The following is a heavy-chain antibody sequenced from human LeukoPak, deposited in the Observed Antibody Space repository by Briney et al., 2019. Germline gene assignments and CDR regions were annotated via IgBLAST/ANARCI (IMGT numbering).Heavy chain of an antibody. J-gene: IGHJ4*02. V-gene: IGHV3-21*01. CDR2: ISSSSSSYI. CDR1: GFTSSSYR. D-gene: IGHD2/OR15-2a*01. CDR3: ARDVEYYYFDY. Sequence: GGSLRLSCAASGFTSSSYRMNWVRQAPGKGLEWVSSISSSSSSYIYYADSVKGRFTLSRDNARNSLYLQMNSLRAEDTAVYYCARDVEYYYFDYWGQGTLVTVSS.